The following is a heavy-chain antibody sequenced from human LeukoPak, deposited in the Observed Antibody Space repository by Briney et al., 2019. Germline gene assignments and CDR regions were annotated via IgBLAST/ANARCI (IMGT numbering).Heavy chain of an antibody. V-gene: IGHV4-34*01. CDR3: ARRGAWSWGSGYSGSLGRTFDI. J-gene: IGHJ3*02. D-gene: IGHD1-26*01. CDR1: GGSISSYY. Sequence: PSETLSLTCTVSGGSISSYYWSWIRQPPGKGLEWIGEINHSGSTNYNPSLKSRVTISVDTSKNQFSLKLSSVTAADTAVYYCARRGAWSWGSGYSGSLGRTFDIWGQGTMVTVSS. CDR2: INHSGST.